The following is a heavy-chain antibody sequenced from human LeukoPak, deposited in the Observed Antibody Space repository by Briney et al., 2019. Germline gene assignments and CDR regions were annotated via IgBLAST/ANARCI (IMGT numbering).Heavy chain of an antibody. V-gene: IGHV3-48*01. D-gene: IGHD2-15*01. J-gene: IGHJ4*02. Sequence: PGGSLRLSCAASGFTFSSYSMNWVRQAPGKGLEWISYISSASNTIYYADSVKGRFTISRDNAKNSVYLQMGSLRAEDTAIFYCTSWSSCSSDNCQFNYWGQGTLVTVSS. CDR2: ISSASNTI. CDR3: TSWSSCSSDNCQFNY. CDR1: GFTFSSYS.